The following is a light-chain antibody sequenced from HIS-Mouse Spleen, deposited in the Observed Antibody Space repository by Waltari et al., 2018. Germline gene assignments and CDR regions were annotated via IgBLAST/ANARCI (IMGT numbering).Light chain of an antibody. CDR1: SPNTGSNY. J-gene: IGLJ3*02. CDR3: AAWDDSLSGPV. Sequence: QSVLTQPPSASGTPGQRVTSSCSGSSPNTGSNYVYWYQQLPGTAPKLLIYRNNQRPSGVPDRFSGSKSGTSASLAISGLRSEDEADYYCAAWDDSLSGPVFGGGTKLTVL. CDR2: RNN. V-gene: IGLV1-47*01.